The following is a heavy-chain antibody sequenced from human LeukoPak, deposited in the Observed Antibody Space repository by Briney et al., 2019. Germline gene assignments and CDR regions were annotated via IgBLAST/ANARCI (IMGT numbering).Heavy chain of an antibody. CDR3: ARDPDYGELP. CDR2: ISSSGSTI. J-gene: IGHJ5*02. CDR1: GFTFSSYE. D-gene: IGHD4-17*01. V-gene: IGHV3-48*03. Sequence: GGSLRLSCAASGFTFSSYEMNWVRQAPGKGLEWVSYISSSGSTIYYADSVKGGFTISRDNAKDSLYLQMNSLRAEDTAVYYCARDPDYGELPWGQGTLVTVSS.